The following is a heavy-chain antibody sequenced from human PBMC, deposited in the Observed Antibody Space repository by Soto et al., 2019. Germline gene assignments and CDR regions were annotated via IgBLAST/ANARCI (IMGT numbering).Heavy chain of an antibody. J-gene: IGHJ4*02. Sequence: QVQLVESGGGVVQPGRSLRLSCAASGFTFSSFGMHWVRQAPGKGLEWVAVASYDGSYKYYADSVKGRFTISRDNSKNTLYLQMNSLIAEETAVYYCAKERSVVAKNPDFDYWGQGTLVTVSS. D-gene: IGHD5-12*01. CDR1: GFTFSSFG. V-gene: IGHV3-30*18. CDR3: AKERSVVAKNPDFDY. CDR2: ASYDGSYK.